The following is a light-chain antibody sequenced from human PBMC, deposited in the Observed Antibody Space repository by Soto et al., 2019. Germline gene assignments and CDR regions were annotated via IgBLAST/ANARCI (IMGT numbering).Light chain of an antibody. CDR3: QSYDSNDHVV. CDR2: EDS. V-gene: IGLV6-57*04. CDR1: SGSIAGYY. Sequence: NFMLTQPHSVSESPGKTVTISCTRSSGSIAGYYVQWYQQRPDSAPTTVIYEDSQRPSGVPDRFSGSIDSHSNSASLTISTLKPEDEADYFCQSYDSNDHVVFGGGTQLTVL. J-gene: IGLJ2*01.